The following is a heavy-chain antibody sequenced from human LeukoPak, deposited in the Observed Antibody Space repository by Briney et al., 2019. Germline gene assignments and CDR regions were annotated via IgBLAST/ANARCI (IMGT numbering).Heavy chain of an antibody. CDR3: ARDSPRTGP. CDR2: IDSDGSGT. J-gene: IGHJ5*02. D-gene: IGHD1-1*01. CDR1: GFTFSSYW. V-gene: IGHV3-74*01. Sequence: PGGSLRLSCAASGFTFSSYWMHWVRRVPGRGLVWVSHIDSDGSGTTYADSVKGRFTISRDNARNTLYLQMNSLRDEDTAVYYCARDSPRTGPWGQGTLVTVSS.